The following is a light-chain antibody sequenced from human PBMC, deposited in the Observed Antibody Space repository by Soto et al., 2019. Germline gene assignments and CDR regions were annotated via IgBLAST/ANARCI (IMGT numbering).Light chain of an antibody. Sequence: DIQMTQSPSTLSASVGDRVTITCRASQSISNRLAWYQQKPGKAPKVLIYAASNLHSGVPSTFSASGSGTDFALNISSLQADDFGTYYCQQGFSLPWTFGQGTKVDIK. CDR3: QQGFSLPWT. V-gene: IGKV1-5*01. CDR2: AAS. J-gene: IGKJ1*01. CDR1: QSISNR.